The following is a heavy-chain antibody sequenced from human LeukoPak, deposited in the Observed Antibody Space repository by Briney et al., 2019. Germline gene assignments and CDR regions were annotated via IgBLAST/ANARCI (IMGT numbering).Heavy chain of an antibody. CDR3: ARDGPSFGEFFDY. J-gene: IGHJ4*02. D-gene: IGHD3-10*01. Sequence: GGSLRLSCAASGFTFSNYWMSWVRQAPGKGLEWVANMKQDGSEKNYVDSVKGRFTISRDNAKNSLYLQMNSLRAEDAAVYYCARDGPSFGEFFDYWGQGTLVTVSA. CDR1: GFTFSNYW. V-gene: IGHV3-7*01. CDR2: MKQDGSEK.